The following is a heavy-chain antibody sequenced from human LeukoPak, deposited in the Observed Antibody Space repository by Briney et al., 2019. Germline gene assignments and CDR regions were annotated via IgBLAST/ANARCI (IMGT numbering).Heavy chain of an antibody. CDR1: GFTFSSYP. J-gene: IGHJ4*02. CDR2: ISNDGSSK. D-gene: IGHD3-22*01. Sequence: GRSLRLSCAASGFTFSSYPMHWVRQAPGKGLEWVAVISNDGSSKYNVDSVKGRFTISRDNSKNTLYLQMNSLRAEDTAVYYCAKEQPPLYYYDSSGYYPDYWGQGTLVTVSS. V-gene: IGHV3-30*04. CDR3: AKEQPPLYYYDSSGYYPDY.